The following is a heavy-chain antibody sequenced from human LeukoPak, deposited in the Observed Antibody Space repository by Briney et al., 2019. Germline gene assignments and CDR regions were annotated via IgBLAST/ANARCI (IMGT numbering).Heavy chain of an antibody. J-gene: IGHJ4*02. CDR1: GGSISSSSYY. V-gene: IGHV4-39*01. Sequence: ASETLSLTCNVSGGSISSSSYYWGWIRQPPGQGLEWIGSIYYSGSTSYNPSLKSRLTISVDTSKNQFSLRLSSVTAADTAVYYCARLYSSDWYEFDYWGQGTLVTVSS. CDR3: ARLYSSDWYEFDY. CDR2: IYYSGST. D-gene: IGHD6-19*01.